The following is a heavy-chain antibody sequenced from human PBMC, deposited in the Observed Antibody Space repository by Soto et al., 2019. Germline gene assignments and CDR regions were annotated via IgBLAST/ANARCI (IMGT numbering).Heavy chain of an antibody. Sequence: GGSLRLSRAASGFPFSSYAMGGVRPAPGKGLEWVSAISGSGGSTYYADSVKGRFTISRDNSKNTLYLQMNSLRAEDTAVYYCAKIPYIVVVVAATVFDYWGQGTLVTVSS. CDR1: GFPFSSYA. J-gene: IGHJ4*02. CDR3: AKIPYIVVVVAATVFDY. CDR2: ISGSGGST. V-gene: IGHV3-23*01. D-gene: IGHD2-15*01.